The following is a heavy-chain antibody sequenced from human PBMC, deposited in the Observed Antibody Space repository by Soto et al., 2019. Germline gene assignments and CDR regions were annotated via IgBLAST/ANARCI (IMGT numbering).Heavy chain of an antibody. Sequence: SETLSLTCTVSGGSISSGGYCWSWIRQHPGKGLEWIGYIYYSGSTYYNPSLKSRVTISVDTSKNQFSLELSSVTAADTAVYYCARATGYDYAAFDICGQGTMVTVSS. CDR1: GGSISSGGYC. CDR2: IYYSGST. D-gene: IGHD5-12*01. CDR3: ARATGYDYAAFDI. V-gene: IGHV4-31*03. J-gene: IGHJ3*02.